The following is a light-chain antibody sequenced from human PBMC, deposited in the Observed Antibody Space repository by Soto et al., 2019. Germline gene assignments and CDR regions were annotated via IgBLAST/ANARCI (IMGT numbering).Light chain of an antibody. J-gene: IGKJ5*01. CDR2: DAS. Sequence: EIVLTQSPATLSLSPGERATLSVRASQSVSSYLAWYQQKPGQAPRLLIYDASNRATGIPARFSGSGSGTDFTLTISSLEPEDFAVYYRQQRSNWPPITFGQGTRLEI. CDR3: QQRSNWPPIT. CDR1: QSVSSY. V-gene: IGKV3-11*01.